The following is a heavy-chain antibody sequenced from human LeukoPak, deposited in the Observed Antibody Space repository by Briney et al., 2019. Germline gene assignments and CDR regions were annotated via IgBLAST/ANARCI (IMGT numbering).Heavy chain of an antibody. J-gene: IGHJ3*02. CDR1: GDSVSSNSAV. CDR3: ARLGLGGAFDI. D-gene: IGHD2-15*01. CDR2: TYYRSTWYN. V-gene: IGHV6-1*01. Sequence: SQTLSLTCAISGDSVSSNSAVWNWSRRSPSRGLECVGRTYYRSTWYNDYAVSVKSRITIKPDTSKNQFSLQLNSATPEDTAVYYCARLGLGGAFDIWGQGTMVTVSS.